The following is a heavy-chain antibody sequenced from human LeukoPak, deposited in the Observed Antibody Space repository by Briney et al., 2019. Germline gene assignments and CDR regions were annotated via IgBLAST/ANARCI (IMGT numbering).Heavy chain of an antibody. Sequence: SETLSLTCGESRDSISTGYSWGWIRQSPGKGLEWIGNIYRSGTTHYTPSLKGRVTISVDTSKNQFSLRLTSGTAADTAVYYCARRDRWFDRWGQGTLVTVCS. J-gene: IGHJ5*02. CDR1: RDSISTGYS. V-gene: IGHV4-38-2*01. CDR2: IYRSGTT. CDR3: ARRDRWFDR.